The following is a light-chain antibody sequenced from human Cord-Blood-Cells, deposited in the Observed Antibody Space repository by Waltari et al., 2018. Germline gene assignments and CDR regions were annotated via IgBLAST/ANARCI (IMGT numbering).Light chain of an antibody. J-gene: IGKJ2*03. CDR3: QQYNNWPTYS. CDR2: GAS. V-gene: IGKV3-15*01. CDR1: QSVSSN. Sequence: EIVMTQSPATLSVSPGERATLPYRASQSVSSNLSWYQQKPRQAPRLLIYGASTMATGIPARLSGSGSGTEFTLTISSLQSEDFAVDYCQQYNNWPTYSFGQGTKLEIK.